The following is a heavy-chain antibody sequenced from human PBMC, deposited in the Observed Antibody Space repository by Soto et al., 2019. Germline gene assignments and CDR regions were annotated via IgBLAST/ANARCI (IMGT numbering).Heavy chain of an antibody. Sequence: QVQLVESGGGVVQPGRSLRLSCAASEFTSSSYGMHWVRQAPGKGLEWVAVIWYDGSNEYYADSVKGRFTISRDNSKNTLYLQMNSLRAEDTAVYYCARDGAVGYGMDVWGQGTTVTVSS. CDR3: ARDGAVGYGMDV. J-gene: IGHJ6*02. CDR2: IWYDGSNE. V-gene: IGHV3-33*01. CDR1: EFTSSSYG.